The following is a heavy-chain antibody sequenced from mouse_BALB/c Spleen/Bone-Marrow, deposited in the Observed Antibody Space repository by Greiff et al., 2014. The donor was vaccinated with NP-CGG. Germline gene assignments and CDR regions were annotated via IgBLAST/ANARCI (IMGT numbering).Heavy chain of an antibody. CDR2: IYPYNGGT. Sequence: VQLKESGPELVKPGASVKISCKASGYTFTDYNMHWVKQSHGESLEWIGYIYPYNGGTVYKQKFKSKATLTVDNSSSTANMELRSLTSEDSAIYYCARGAAYGYYLGLAYWGQGTLVTVSA. D-gene: IGHD2-3*01. CDR3: ARGAAYGYYLGLAY. CDR1: GYTFTDYN. J-gene: IGHJ3*01. V-gene: IGHV1S29*02.